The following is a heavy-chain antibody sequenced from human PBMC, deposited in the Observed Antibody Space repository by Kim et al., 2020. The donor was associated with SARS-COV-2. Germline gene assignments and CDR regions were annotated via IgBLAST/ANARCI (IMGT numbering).Heavy chain of an antibody. CDR3: AKGPIAVVSGGKMWLDP. V-gene: IGHV3-30*18. Sequence: GGSLRLSCAASGLPFRNYGMHWVRQAPGKGLEWVADISYDGRIQYYGDSVEGRFTISRDNYKNKLYLQMNSLRLEDTAVYYCAKGPIAVVSGGKMWLDPWGQGTLVTVSS. CDR2: ISYDGRIQ. CDR1: GLPFRNYG. D-gene: IGHD2-15*01. J-gene: IGHJ5*02.